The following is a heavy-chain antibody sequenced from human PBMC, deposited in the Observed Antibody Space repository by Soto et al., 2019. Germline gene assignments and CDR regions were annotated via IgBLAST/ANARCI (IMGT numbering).Heavy chain of an antibody. Sequence: GGSLRLSXAASGFSVSNNYMSWVRQAPGRGLEWVSVIYRSGSTYHADSVKGRFTISRDNSKNTVNLQMNSLRAEDTAVYYCARGPYESSGYSFDYWGQGTLVTVSS. D-gene: IGHD3-22*01. CDR1: GFSVSNNY. CDR2: IYRSGST. CDR3: ARGPYESSGYSFDY. V-gene: IGHV3-53*01. J-gene: IGHJ4*02.